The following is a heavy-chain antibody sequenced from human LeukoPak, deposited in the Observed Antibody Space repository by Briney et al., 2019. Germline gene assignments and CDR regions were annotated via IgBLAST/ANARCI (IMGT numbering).Heavy chain of an antibody. CDR3: ARHVPYDSSDYTLTY. Sequence: PSETLSLTCTVSGDSISNYFWSWIRQPPGKELEYIGYIYYSGSTNYNPSLKSRVTISADTSKNQLSLKLNSVTAADTAVYYCARHVPYDSSDYTLTYWGHGTLVTVSS. V-gene: IGHV4-59*08. D-gene: IGHD3-22*01. J-gene: IGHJ4*01. CDR2: IYYSGST. CDR1: GDSISNYF.